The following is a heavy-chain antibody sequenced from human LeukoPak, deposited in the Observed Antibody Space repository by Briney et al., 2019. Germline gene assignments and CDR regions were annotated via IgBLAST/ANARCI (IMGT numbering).Heavy chain of an antibody. Sequence: ASVKVSCKASGYTFTSYAMRWVRQAPGQRLEWMGWINAGNGNTKYSQKFQGRVTITRDTSASTAYMELSSLRSEDTAVYYCARDPSGRWELPTDYWGQGTLVTVSS. D-gene: IGHD1-26*01. V-gene: IGHV1-3*01. CDR3: ARDPSGRWELPTDY. J-gene: IGHJ4*02. CDR1: GYTFTSYA. CDR2: INAGNGNT.